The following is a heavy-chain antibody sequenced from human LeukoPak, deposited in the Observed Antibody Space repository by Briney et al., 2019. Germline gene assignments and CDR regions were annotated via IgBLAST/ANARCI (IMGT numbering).Heavy chain of an antibody. J-gene: IGHJ4*02. Sequence: PGGSLRLSCAASGFTYSSYAMSWVRQAPGKGLEWVSAISGSGGSTYYADSVKGRFTISRDNSKNTLYLQMNSLRAEDTAVYYCAKTNDILTGPLDYWGQGTLVTVSS. CDR3: AKTNDILTGPLDY. V-gene: IGHV3-23*01. CDR1: GFTYSSYA. CDR2: ISGSGGST. D-gene: IGHD3-9*01.